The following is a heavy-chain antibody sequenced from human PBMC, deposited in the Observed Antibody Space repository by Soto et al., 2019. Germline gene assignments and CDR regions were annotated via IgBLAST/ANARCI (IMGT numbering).Heavy chain of an antibody. Sequence: GSLRLSCAASGLTFSTYWMDWVRQAPGKGLEWVANINQDGSEKHYIGSVKGRFTISRDNSKNSLYLQMSSLTAEDSALYYCSTSLDYWGQGTLVTVSS. J-gene: IGHJ4*02. V-gene: IGHV3-7*01. CDR3: STSLDY. CDR2: INQDGSEK. CDR1: GLTFSTYW.